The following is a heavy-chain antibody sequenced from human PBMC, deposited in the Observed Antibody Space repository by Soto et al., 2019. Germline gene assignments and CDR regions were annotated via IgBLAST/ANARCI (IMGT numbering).Heavy chain of an antibody. Sequence: LSLTCAVSGGSISSGGYFWSWIRQPPGKGLEWIGYIYHSGSTYYNPSLKSRVTISEDRSKNQFSLRLSSVTAADTAVFYCAWLIQFKTTRRSFDVCG. V-gene: IGHV4-30-2*01. CDR1: GGSISSGGYF. J-gene: IGHJ6*02. CDR2: IYHSGST. CDR3: AWLIQFKTTRRSFDV. D-gene: IGHD2-2*01.